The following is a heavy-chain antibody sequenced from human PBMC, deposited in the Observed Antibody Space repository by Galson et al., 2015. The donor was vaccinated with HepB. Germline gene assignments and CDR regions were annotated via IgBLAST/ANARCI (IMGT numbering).Heavy chain of an antibody. CDR2: ISSSSSYI. D-gene: IGHD3-22*01. V-gene: IGHV3-21*01. CDR3: ARVLRSSGWFDP. Sequence: SLRLSCAASGFTFSSYSMNWVRQAPGKGLEWVSSISSSSSYIYYADSVKGRFTISRDNAKNSLYLQMNSLRAEDTAVYYCARVLRSSGWFDPWGQGTLVTVSS. J-gene: IGHJ5*02. CDR1: GFTFSSYS.